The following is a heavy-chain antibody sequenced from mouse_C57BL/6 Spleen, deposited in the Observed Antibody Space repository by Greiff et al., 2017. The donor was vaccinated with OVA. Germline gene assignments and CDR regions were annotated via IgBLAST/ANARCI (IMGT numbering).Heavy chain of an antibody. D-gene: IGHD2-5*01. CDR1: GFTFSSYA. CDR3: TREESYYSNYEAYAMDY. CDR2: ISSGGDYI. J-gene: IGHJ4*01. V-gene: IGHV5-9-1*02. Sequence: EVQRVESGEGLVKPGGSLKLSCAASGFTFSSYAMSWVRQTPEKRLEWVAYISSGGDYIYYADTVKGRFTISRDNARNTLYLQMSSLKSEDTAMYYCTREESYYSNYEAYAMDYWGQGTSVTVSS.